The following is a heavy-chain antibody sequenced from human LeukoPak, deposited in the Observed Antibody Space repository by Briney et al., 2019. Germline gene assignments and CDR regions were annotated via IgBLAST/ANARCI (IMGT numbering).Heavy chain of an antibody. Sequence: GGSLRLSCAASGFTFSSYAMHWVRQAPGKGLEWVAVISYDGSNKYYADSVKGRFTISRDNSKNTLYLQMNSLRAEDTAVYYCARTLRPVVPAAACDYWGQGTLVTVSS. J-gene: IGHJ4*02. V-gene: IGHV3-30-3*01. D-gene: IGHD2-2*01. CDR3: ARTLRPVVPAAACDY. CDR2: ISYDGSNK. CDR1: GFTFSSYA.